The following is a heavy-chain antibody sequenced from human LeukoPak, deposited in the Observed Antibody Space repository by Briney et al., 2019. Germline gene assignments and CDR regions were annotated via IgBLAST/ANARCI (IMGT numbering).Heavy chain of an antibody. Sequence: ASVKVSCKASGYTFTSYGITWVRQAPGQGLEWMGWISAYNGNTNYAQKLQGRVTMTTDTSTSTAYMELRSLRSDDTAVYYCARDLTYNWNYAASDYWGQGTLVTVSS. CDR3: ARDLTYNWNYAASDY. V-gene: IGHV1-18*01. D-gene: IGHD1-7*01. J-gene: IGHJ4*02. CDR1: GYTFTSYG. CDR2: ISAYNGNT.